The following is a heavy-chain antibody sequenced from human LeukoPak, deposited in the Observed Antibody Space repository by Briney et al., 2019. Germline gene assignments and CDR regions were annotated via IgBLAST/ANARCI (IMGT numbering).Heavy chain of an antibody. CDR2: ISSSSSYI. J-gene: IGHJ4*02. V-gene: IGHV3-21*01. Sequence: PGGSLRLSCAASGFTFDDYAMHWVRQAPGKGLEWVSSISSSSSYIYYADSVKGRFTISRDNAKNSLYLQMNSLRAEDTAVYYCKVAGAIDYWGQGTLVTVSS. CDR3: KVAGAIDY. CDR1: GFTFDDYA. D-gene: IGHD6-19*01.